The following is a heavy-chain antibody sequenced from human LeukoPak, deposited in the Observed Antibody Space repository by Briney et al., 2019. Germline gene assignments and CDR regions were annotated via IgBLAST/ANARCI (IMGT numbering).Heavy chain of an antibody. D-gene: IGHD2-2*01. Sequence: ASVKVSCKGSGYPFTSTAFYMHWVRQAPGRGLEWMAWVNPSSGGTNWAQKFQGRVTMTSDAPISTAYMELSGLTSDDTAVYYCARGPAPRTRFDSWGQGTLVTVSS. J-gene: IGHJ5*01. V-gene: IGHV1-2*02. CDR1: GYPFTSTAFY. CDR2: VNPSSGGT. CDR3: ARGPAPRTRFDS.